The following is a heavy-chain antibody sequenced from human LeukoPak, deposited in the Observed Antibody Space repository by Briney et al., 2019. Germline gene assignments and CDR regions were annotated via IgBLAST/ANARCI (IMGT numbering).Heavy chain of an antibody. Sequence: PGGSLRLSCAASGFTFSSYWLHWVRHAPGKGLVWVSRINSDGSSTSYADSVKGRFTISRDNAKNTLYLQMNSLRAEDAAVYYCARGAGRYYYDSSGFDYWGQGTLVTVSS. CDR1: GFTFSSYW. J-gene: IGHJ4*02. CDR3: ARGAGRYYYDSSGFDY. D-gene: IGHD3-22*01. CDR2: INSDGSST. V-gene: IGHV3-74*01.